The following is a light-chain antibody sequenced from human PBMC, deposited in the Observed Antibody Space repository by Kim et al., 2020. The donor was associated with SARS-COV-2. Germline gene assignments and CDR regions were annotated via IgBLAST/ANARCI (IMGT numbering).Light chain of an antibody. CDR2: DAS. Sequence: DIQMTQSPSTLSASVGDRVTITCRASQSINIWLAWYQQKPGKAPNLLIYDASNLESGVPSRFSGGGSGTEFTLTISSLQPDDFATYYCQEYKSNSWTFGQGTKVDIK. J-gene: IGKJ1*01. CDR1: QSINIW. CDR3: QEYKSNSWT. V-gene: IGKV1-5*01.